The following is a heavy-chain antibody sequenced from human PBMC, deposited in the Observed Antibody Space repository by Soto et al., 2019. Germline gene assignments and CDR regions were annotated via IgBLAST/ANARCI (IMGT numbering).Heavy chain of an antibody. J-gene: IGHJ4*02. CDR1: GGSISSGGFS. D-gene: IGHD3-16*02. CDR2: IYYSGST. Sequence: TLSLTCTVSGGSISSGGFSWSWIRQHPGKGLEWIGYIYYSGSTFYNPSLKSPVTVSADTSKNQFSLNLSSVTAADTAVYYCARGSMRTFGGVIIIEDDWGQGTRASV. V-gene: IGHV4-31*01. CDR3: ARGSMRTFGGVIIIEDD.